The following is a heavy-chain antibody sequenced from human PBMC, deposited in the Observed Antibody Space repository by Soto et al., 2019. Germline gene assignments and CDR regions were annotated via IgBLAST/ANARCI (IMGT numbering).Heavy chain of an antibody. CDR1: GYTFTSYC. V-gene: IGHV1-18*04. Sequence: ASVKVACKASGYTFTSYCIHWGRQAPGQGLEWMGWIRADNGNTDHAQKFQGRVTMTTDTSTSTAYMELRSLRSDDTAVYYCARDHAIAARLRFFDYWGQGTLVTVSS. J-gene: IGHJ4*02. CDR3: ARDHAIAARLRFFDY. D-gene: IGHD6-6*01. CDR2: IRADNGNT.